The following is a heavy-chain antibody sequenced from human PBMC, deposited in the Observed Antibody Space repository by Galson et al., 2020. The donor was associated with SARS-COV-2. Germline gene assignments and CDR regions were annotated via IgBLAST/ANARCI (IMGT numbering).Heavy chain of an antibody. J-gene: IGHJ4*02. D-gene: IGHD4-17*01. V-gene: IGHV3-53*01. CDR2: IYSGGST. CDR1: GFTASSNY. CDR3: ARGAVTPLGY. Sequence: GGYLRLSCAASGFTASSNYMSWVRQAPGKGPEWVSVIYSGGSTYYADSVKGRFTISRDNSKNTLYIQMNSLRAEDTAVYDCARGAVTPLGYWGQGTLVTVSS.